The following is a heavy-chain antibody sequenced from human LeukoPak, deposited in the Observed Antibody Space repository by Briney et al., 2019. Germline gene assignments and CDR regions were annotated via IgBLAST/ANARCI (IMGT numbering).Heavy chain of an antibody. D-gene: IGHD1-26*01. V-gene: IGHV1-69*05. Sequence: SVKVSCKASGDIFNSYSVSWVRQAPGQGLEWMGGIIPMFGPTNYAQKFEGRVTITTDQSTTTVYMELTSLTSEDTAVYYCARVGRSRGALPNFYYYMDVWGKGTTVNVSS. CDR2: IIPMFGPT. CDR1: GDIFNSYS. CDR3: ARVGRSRGALPNFYYYMDV. J-gene: IGHJ6*03.